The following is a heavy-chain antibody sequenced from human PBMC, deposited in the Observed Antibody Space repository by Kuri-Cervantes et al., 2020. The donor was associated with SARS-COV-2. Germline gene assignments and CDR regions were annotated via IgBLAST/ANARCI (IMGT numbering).Heavy chain of an antibody. Sequence: SCAASGFTFSSYAMSWVRQAPGKGLEWIGYIYHSGSTYYNPSLKSRVTISVDRSKNQFSLKLSSVTAADTAVYYCARSGYYSRGVTYYYMDVWDKGTTVTVSS. V-gene: IGHV4-30-2*01. CDR2: IYHSGST. CDR3: ARSGYYSRGVTYYYMDV. CDR1: GFTFSSYA. J-gene: IGHJ6*03. D-gene: IGHD3-22*01.